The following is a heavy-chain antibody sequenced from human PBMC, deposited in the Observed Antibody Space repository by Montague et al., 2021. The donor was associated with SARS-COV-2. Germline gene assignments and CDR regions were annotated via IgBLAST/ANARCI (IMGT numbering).Heavy chain of an antibody. CDR2: INHSGST. D-gene: IGHD2-21*01. Sequence: SETLSLTCAVYGGSFSGYYWSWIRQPPGKGLEWIGEINHSGSTNYNPSLKSRVTISVDTSKNQFSLKLSSATAADTAVYYCARSPRGFLKLWWYYMDVWGKGNTVTGSS. CDR1: GGSFSGYY. CDR3: ARSPRGFLKLWWYYMDV. J-gene: IGHJ6*03. V-gene: IGHV4-34*01.